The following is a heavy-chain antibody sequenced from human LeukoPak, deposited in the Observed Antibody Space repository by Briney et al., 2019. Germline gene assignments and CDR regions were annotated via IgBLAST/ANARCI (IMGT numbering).Heavy chain of an antibody. D-gene: IGHD2-15*01. V-gene: IGHV3-48*03. Sequence: GGSLRLSCAASGFTFSSYEMNWVRQAPGKGLEWVSYISSSSSTIYYADSVKGRFTISRDNAKNSLYLQMNSLRAEDTAVYYCARAVVVVVPYYYYGMDVWGKGTTVTVSS. CDR3: ARAVVVVVPYYYYGMDV. CDR1: GFTFSSYE. CDR2: ISSSSSTI. J-gene: IGHJ6*04.